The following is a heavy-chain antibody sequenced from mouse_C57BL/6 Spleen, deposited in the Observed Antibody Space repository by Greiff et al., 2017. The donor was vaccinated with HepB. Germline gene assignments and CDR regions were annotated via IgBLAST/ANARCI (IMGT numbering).Heavy chain of an antibody. CDR1: GFSFNTYA. CDR2: IRSKSNNYAT. Sequence: EVKLVESGGGLVQPKGSLKLSCAASGFSFNTYAMNWVRQAPGKGLEWVARIRSKSNNYATYYADSVKDRFTISRDDSESMLYLQMNNLKTEDTAMYYCVRQLWYLDVWGTGTTVTVSS. CDR3: VRQLWYLDV. J-gene: IGHJ1*03. V-gene: IGHV10-1*01.